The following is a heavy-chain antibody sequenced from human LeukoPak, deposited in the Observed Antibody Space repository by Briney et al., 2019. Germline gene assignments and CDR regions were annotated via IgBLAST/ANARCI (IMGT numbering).Heavy chain of an antibody. V-gene: IGHV3-7*01. D-gene: IGHD1-26*01. J-gene: IGHJ6*02. Sequence: GSLRLSCAASGFTFSSYWMSWVRQAPGKGLEWVANIKQDGSEKYYVDSVKGRFTISRDNAKNSLYLQMNSLRAEDTAVYYCARAPTTYYYYGMDVWAKGPRSPSP. CDR3: ARAPTTYYYYGMDV. CDR2: IKQDGSEK. CDR1: GFTFSSYW.